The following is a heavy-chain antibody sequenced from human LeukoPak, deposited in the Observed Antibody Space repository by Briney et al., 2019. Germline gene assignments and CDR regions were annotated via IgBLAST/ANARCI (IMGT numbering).Heavy chain of an antibody. Sequence: GGSLRLSCAASGFTVSSNYMSWVRQAPGKGLEWVSVIYSGGSTYYADSVKGRFTISRDNAKNSLYLQMNSLRAEDTAVYYCARALWSGPVYYGMDVWGQGTTVTVSS. CDR3: ARALWSGPVYYGMDV. J-gene: IGHJ6*02. D-gene: IGHD3-10*01. V-gene: IGHV3-53*01. CDR2: IYSGGST. CDR1: GFTVSSNY.